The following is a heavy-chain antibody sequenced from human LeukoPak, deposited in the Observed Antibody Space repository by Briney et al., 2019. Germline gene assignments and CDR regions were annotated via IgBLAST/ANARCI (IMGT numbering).Heavy chain of an antibody. J-gene: IGHJ6*03. CDR2: ISGSGGST. D-gene: IGHD3-10*01. CDR1: GFTFSSYA. CDR3: AKNYYGSGSYYKLRDYYYMDV. Sequence: QPGGSLRLSCEASGFTFSSYAMSWVRQAPGKGLEWVSAISGSGGSTYYADSVKGRFTISRDNSKNTLYLQMNSLRAEDTAVYYCAKNYYGSGSYYKLRDYYYMDVWGKGTTVTISS. V-gene: IGHV3-23*01.